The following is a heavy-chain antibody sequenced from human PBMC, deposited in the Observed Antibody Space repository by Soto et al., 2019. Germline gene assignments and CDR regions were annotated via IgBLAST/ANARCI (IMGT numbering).Heavy chain of an antibody. Sequence: EVQLVESGGGLVKPGGSLRLSCAASDFTFTSAWMTWVRQAPGKGLEWVGRIKSKRDGGTPDYATSVKGRFTISRDDSKSTVYLQMSSLNTEDTALYYCASVRSGSTGYLYWGQGTLVTVSS. CDR2: IKSKRDGGTP. J-gene: IGHJ4*02. CDR1: DFTFTSAW. D-gene: IGHD5-12*01. CDR3: ASVRSGSTGYLY. V-gene: IGHV3-15*07.